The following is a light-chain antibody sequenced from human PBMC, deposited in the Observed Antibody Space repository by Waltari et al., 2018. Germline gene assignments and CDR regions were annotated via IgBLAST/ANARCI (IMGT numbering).Light chain of an antibody. J-gene: IGLJ2*01. Sequence: QSALTQPASVSGSPGQSLTISCTGTSSDVGDYNYVPWYQRHPGKAPKLIIFDVSNRPSGVSKRFSGSKSGDTASLTISGLQAEDEADYYCSSYTSSSTYVVFGGGTKLTVL. CDR3: SSYTSSSTYVV. CDR2: DVS. V-gene: IGLV2-14*03. CDR1: SSDVGDYNY.